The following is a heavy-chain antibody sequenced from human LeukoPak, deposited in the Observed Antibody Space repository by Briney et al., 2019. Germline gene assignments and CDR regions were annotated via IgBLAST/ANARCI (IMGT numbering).Heavy chain of an antibody. J-gene: IGHJ1*01. D-gene: IGHD3-10*01. CDR2: ISNSGTN. V-gene: IGHV4-59*01. Sequence: SETLSLTCAVSGSSITSSYWSWIRQPPGKGLEWIGDISNSGTNNYNPSLKSRVTISVDKSKKQISLRLKSLTAADTAVYFCAGAALTNQYTSGAFHHWGQGTLVTVSS. CDR3: AGAALTNQYTSGAFHH. CDR1: GSSITSSY.